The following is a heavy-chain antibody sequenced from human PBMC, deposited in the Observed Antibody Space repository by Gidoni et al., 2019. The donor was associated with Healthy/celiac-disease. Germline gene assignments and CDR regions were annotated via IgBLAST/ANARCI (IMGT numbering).Heavy chain of an antibody. CDR1: GFTLSRYS. D-gene: IGHD6-13*01. CDR2: ISSSSSYI. V-gene: IGHV3-21*01. J-gene: IGHJ6*03. Sequence: EAQLVESGGGLVKLGGSLSLSCAASGFTLSRYSMNWVRQAPGKGLEWVSSISSSSSYISYADSVKGRFTISRDNAKNSLYLQMNSLRAEDTAVYYCARVGEVSSWYFDYYYYYMDVWGKGTTVTVSS. CDR3: ARVGEVSSWYFDYYYYYMDV.